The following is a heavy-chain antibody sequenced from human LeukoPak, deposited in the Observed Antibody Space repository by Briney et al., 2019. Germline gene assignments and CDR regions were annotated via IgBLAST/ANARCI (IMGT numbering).Heavy chain of an antibody. J-gene: IGHJ6*02. D-gene: IGHD3-3*01. CDR1: GYTFTSYA. CDR2: ISTNTGNP. CDR3: ARESPDNFWSGYLGLFYYYGMDV. Sequence: GASVKVSCKASGYTFTSYAMNWVRQAPGQGLEWMGWISTNTGNPTYAQGFTGRFVFSLDTSVSTAYLQICSLKAEDTAVYYCARESPDNFWSGYLGLFYYYGMDVWGQGTTVTVSS. V-gene: IGHV7-4-1*01.